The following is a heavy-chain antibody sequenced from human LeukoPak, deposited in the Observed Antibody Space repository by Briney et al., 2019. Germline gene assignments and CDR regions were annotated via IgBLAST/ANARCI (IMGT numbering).Heavy chain of an antibody. V-gene: IGHV3-23*01. D-gene: IGHD1-26*01. CDR3: AKDTEWELSTVDY. CDR1: GFTFNGYA. Sequence: GGSLRLSCAASGFTFNGYAMNWVRQAPGKGLEWVSAISDSGDNTYYADSVKGRFTISRDNSKNTLYLQMNSLRAEDTAVYYCAKDTEWELSTVDYWGQGTLVTVSS. CDR2: ISDSGDNT. J-gene: IGHJ4*02.